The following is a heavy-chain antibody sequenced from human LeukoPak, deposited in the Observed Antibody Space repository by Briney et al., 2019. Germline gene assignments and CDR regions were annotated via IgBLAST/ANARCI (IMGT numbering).Heavy chain of an antibody. CDR3: ARGGPGDDYFDY. CDR1: GYTFTSYD. J-gene: IGHJ4*02. V-gene: IGHV1-8*01. CDR2: MNPNSGNT. Sequence: GASVKVSCKASGYTFTSYDIYWVRQAPGQGLEWMGWMNPNSGNTGYAQKFQGRVTMTRNTSISTAYMELSSLRSEDTAVYYCARGGPGDDYFDYWGQGTLVTVSS. D-gene: IGHD3-16*01.